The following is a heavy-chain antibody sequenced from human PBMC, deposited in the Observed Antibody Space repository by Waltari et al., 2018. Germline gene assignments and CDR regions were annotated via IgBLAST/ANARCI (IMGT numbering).Heavy chain of an antibody. D-gene: IGHD1-26*01. Sequence: VQLQESGPGLVKPSQTLSLTCTVSGGSISSGSYYWSWIRQPAGKGLEWVANIKQDGSEKYYVDSVKGRFTISRDNAKNSLYLQMNSLRAEDTAVYYCARSRGVVSHFDYWGQGTLVTVSS. J-gene: IGHJ4*02. CDR3: ARSRGVVSHFDY. CDR2: IKQDGSEK. CDR1: GGSISSGSYY. V-gene: IGHV3-7*01.